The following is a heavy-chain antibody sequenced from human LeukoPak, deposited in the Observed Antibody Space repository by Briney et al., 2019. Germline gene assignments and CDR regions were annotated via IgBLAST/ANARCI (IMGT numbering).Heavy chain of an antibody. J-gene: IGHJ4*02. CDR2: ISSSSSYT. V-gene: IGHV3-11*03. CDR1: GIPFSDYY. D-gene: IGHD6-25*01. CDR3: AAATAAGF. Sequence: GGSLRLSCVVSGIPFSDYYMNWIRKAPGKGLEWISYISSSSSYTDYADSVKGRFTISRDNAKSALYLQMHSLRLEDTAVYDCAAATAAGFWGQGTLVTVSS.